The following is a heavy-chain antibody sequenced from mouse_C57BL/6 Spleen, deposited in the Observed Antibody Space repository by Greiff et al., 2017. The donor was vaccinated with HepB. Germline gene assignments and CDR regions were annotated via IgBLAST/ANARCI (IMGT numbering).Heavy chain of an antibody. V-gene: IGHV5-17*01. Sequence: EVKVEESGGGLVKPGGSLKLSCAASGFTFSDYGMHWVRQAPEKGLEWVAYISSGSSTIYYADTVKGRFTISRDNAKNTLFLQMTSLRSEDTAMYYCARGGTQWYFDVWGTGTTVTVSS. CDR1: GFTFSDYG. J-gene: IGHJ1*03. CDR2: ISSGSSTI. CDR3: ARGGTQWYFDV. D-gene: IGHD3-3*01.